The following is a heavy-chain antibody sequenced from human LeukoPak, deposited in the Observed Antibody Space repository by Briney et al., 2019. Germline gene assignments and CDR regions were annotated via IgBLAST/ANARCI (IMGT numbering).Heavy chain of an antibody. V-gene: IGHV3-7*01. CDR3: ARIFGYYYYYMDV. CDR2: IDKDGSET. J-gene: IGHJ6*03. CDR1: GFTFSSYE. Sequence: GGSLRLSCAASGFTFSSYEMNWVRQAPGKGLEWVATIDKDGSETYYEDSVQGRFTISRDNAKNSLYLEMDNLRAEDTAVYYCARIFGYYYYYMDVWGKGTPVTISS. D-gene: IGHD3-3*01.